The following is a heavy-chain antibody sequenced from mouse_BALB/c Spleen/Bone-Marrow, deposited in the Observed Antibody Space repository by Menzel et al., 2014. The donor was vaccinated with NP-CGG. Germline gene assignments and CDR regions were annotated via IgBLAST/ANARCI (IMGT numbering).Heavy chain of an antibody. J-gene: IGHJ3*01. Sequence: VLLKESGAELVKPGASVELSCTASGFNIKDTYMHWVKQRPEQGLEWIGRIDPANGNTKYDPKFQGKATITADTSSNTAYLQLSSLTSEDTAVYYCARLDLCAYWGQGTLGTVSA. V-gene: IGHV14-3*02. CDR3: ARLDLCAY. CDR1: GFNIKDTY. CDR2: IDPANGNT.